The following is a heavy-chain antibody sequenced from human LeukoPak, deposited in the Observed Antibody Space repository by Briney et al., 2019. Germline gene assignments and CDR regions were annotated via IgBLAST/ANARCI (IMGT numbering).Heavy chain of an antibody. CDR3: ARRGAWSGFYDY. V-gene: IGHV4-39*01. Sequence: SDTLSLTCTVSGASISSSNYYWDWIRQPPGKGLEWIGSIYYSGSTYYNPSLKSRVTISVDTSKKQFSLKLSSVTAADTAVYYCARRGAWSGFYDYWGQGTLVTVAS. CDR1: GASISSSNYY. D-gene: IGHD3-3*01. CDR2: IYYSGST. J-gene: IGHJ4*02.